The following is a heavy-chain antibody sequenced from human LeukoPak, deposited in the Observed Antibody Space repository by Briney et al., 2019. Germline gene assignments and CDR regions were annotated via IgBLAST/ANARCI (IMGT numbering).Heavy chain of an antibody. D-gene: IGHD3-22*01. Sequence: GGSLRLSCAASGFTFSSYSMNWVRQAPGKGLEWVSSISSSSSYIYYADSVKGRFTISRDNAKNSLYLQMNSLRAEDTAVYYCASNPKYYYDSSSYYRPGDYWGQGTLVTVSS. V-gene: IGHV3-21*01. CDR2: ISSSSSYI. CDR3: ASNPKYYYDSSSYYRPGDY. J-gene: IGHJ4*02. CDR1: GFTFSSYS.